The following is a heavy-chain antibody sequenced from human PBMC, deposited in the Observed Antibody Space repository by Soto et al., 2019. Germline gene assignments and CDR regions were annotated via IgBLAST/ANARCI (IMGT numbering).Heavy chain of an antibody. CDR3: AKASNWNFGKTPNFDY. Sequence: PGGSLRLSCAASGFTFSSYAMSWVRQAPGKGLEWVSAISGSGGSIYYADSVKGRFTISRDNSKNKLYLQMNSLRVEDTAIYYCAKASNWNFGKTPNFDYWGQGALVTVSS. CDR1: GFTFSSYA. J-gene: IGHJ4*02. CDR2: ISGSGGSI. V-gene: IGHV3-23*01. D-gene: IGHD1-1*01.